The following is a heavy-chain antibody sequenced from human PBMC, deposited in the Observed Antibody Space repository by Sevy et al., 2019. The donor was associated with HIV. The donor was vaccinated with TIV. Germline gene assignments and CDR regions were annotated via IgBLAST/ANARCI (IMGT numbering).Heavy chain of an antibody. J-gene: IGHJ4*02. Sequence: GGSLRLSCTASGFTLRDHWMTWVRQAPGQGLQWVANIKQDGSEKYYVDSVKGRFTISRDNAKKSLYLQMDSLRAEDTAVYYSARDSWLRPSNSPYYFDFWGQGTLVTVSS. V-gene: IGHV3-7*03. D-gene: IGHD5-12*01. CDR2: IKQDGSEK. CDR3: ARDSWLRPSNSPYYFDF. CDR1: GFTLRDHW.